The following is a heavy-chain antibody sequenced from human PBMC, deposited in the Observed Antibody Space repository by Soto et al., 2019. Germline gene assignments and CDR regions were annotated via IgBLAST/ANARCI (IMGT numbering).Heavy chain of an antibody. CDR3: ATFDRVAYYYGSGSLPQSNYYYYYMDV. CDR1: GYTLTELS. D-gene: IGHD3-10*01. V-gene: IGHV1-24*01. J-gene: IGHJ6*03. Sequence: SVKVSCKVSGYTLTELSMHWVRQAPGKGLEWMGGFDPEDGETIYAQKFQGRVTMTEDTSTDTAYMELSSLRSEDTAVYYCATFDRVAYYYGSGSLPQSNYYYYYMDVWGKGTTVTVSS. CDR2: FDPEDGET.